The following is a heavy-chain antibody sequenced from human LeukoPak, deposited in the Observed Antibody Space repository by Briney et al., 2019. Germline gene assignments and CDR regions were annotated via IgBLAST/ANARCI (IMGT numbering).Heavy chain of an antibody. J-gene: IGHJ4*02. V-gene: IGHV4-39*01. CDR1: GGSIRSSYYY. Sequence: SETLSLTCTVSGGSIRSSYYYWGWIRQPPGKGLEWIGSIYDSGSTYYNPSLKSRVTISVDTSKNQFSLKLNSVTAADTAVYYCASSGSRWLVDKTYSPYWGQGTLVTVSS. CDR3: ASSGSRWLVDKTYSPY. D-gene: IGHD3-22*01. CDR2: IYDSGST.